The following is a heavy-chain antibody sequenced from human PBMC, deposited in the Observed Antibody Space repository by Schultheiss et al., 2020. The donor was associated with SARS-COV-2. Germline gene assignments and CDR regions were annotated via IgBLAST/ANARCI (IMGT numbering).Heavy chain of an antibody. CDR1: GFTFSSYG. J-gene: IGHJ4*02. V-gene: IGHV3-30*19. CDR2: ISYDGSNK. CDR3: AKGYLWFGELSGYYFDY. Sequence: GGSLRLSCAASGFTFSSYGMHWVRQAPGKGLEWVAVISYDGSNKYYADSVKGRFTISRDNAKNSLYLQMNSLRAEDTALYYCAKGYLWFGELSGYYFDYWGQGTLVTVSS. D-gene: IGHD3-10*01.